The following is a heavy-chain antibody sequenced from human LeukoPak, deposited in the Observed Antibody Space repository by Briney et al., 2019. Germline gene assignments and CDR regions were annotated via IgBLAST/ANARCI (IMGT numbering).Heavy chain of an antibody. CDR1: GFTFSSYA. CDR3: AREERSYQLLYYFDY. V-gene: IGHV3-64*01. CDR2: ISSNGGST. Sequence: GGSLRLSCAASGFTFSSYAMHWVCQAPGKGLEYVSAISSNGGSTYYANSVKGRFTISRDNSKNTLYLQMGSLRAGDMAVYYCAREERSYQLLYYFDYWGQGTLVTVSS. D-gene: IGHD2-2*01. J-gene: IGHJ4*02.